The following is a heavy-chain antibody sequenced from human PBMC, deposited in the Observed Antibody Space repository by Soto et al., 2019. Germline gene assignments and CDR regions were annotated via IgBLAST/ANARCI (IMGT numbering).Heavy chain of an antibody. CDR2: IDPSDSYT. D-gene: IGHD2-15*01. CDR1: GYSFASYW. V-gene: IGHV5-10-1*01. J-gene: IGHJ6*02. Sequence: PGESLKISCKGSGYSFASYWISWVRQMPGKGLEWMGRIDPSDSYTNYSPSFQGHVTISADKSISTAYLQWSSLKASDTAMYYCARQSASYCRGGSCYSRHQYYYYYGMDVWGQGTTVTVSS. CDR3: ARQSASYCRGGSCYSRHQYYYYYGMDV.